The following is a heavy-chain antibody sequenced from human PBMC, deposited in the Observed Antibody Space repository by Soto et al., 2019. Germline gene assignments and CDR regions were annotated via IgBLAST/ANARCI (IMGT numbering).Heavy chain of an antibody. CDR2: INPNNGAT. CDR1: RYIFTAYF. V-gene: IGHV1-2*02. CDR3: ASHDPGARFDP. D-gene: IGHD1-1*01. J-gene: IGHJ5*02. Sequence: QVQLMQSGAEVTKPGASVKVSCKAPRYIFTAYFMHWVRQAPGQGLEWMGWINPNNGATHYGLSFQGRVTMTRDTSISTAYMELSSLRSDDTAVYYCASHDPGARFDPWGQGTLVIVSS.